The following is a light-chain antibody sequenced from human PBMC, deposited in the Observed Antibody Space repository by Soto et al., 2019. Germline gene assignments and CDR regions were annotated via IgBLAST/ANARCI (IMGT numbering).Light chain of an antibody. J-gene: IGKJ1*01. Sequence: EIVLTQSPGTLSLSPGERATLSCRASQTVTSRNLAWYQQKPGQAPRLLIYGASRRATGIPDRFSGSGSGTDFTLTISRLETEDWAVFYCQQYGSSPRTFGQGTKVEIK. CDR2: GAS. CDR1: QTVTSRN. CDR3: QQYGSSPRT. V-gene: IGKV3-20*01.